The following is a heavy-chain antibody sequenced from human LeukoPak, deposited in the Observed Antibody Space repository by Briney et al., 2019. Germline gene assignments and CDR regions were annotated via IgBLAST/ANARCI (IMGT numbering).Heavy chain of an antibody. CDR3: ARATATYYYDSSEYYFDY. Sequence: SETLSLTCAVYGGSFSGYYWSWIRQPPGKGLEWIGEINHSGSTYYNPSLKSRVTISVDRSKNQFSLKLSSVTAADTAVYYCARATATYYYDSSEYYFDYWGQGTLVTVSS. CDR1: GGSFSGYY. CDR2: INHSGST. J-gene: IGHJ4*02. V-gene: IGHV4-34*01. D-gene: IGHD3-22*01.